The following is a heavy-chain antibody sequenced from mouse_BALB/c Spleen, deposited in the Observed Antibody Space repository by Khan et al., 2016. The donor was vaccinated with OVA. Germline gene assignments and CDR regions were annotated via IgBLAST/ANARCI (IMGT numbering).Heavy chain of an antibody. Sequence: QVQLKQSGPELVRPGVSVKISCKGSGYTFTDYAMYWVKQSHAKSLEWIGLISTYSGSTNYNQKFKGKVTMTVDKSSSAAYMELARLTSEDSAIYYCARPCYYGYYDYWGQVTSLTVSS. CDR2: ISTYSGST. J-gene: IGHJ2*02. CDR1: GYTFTDYA. V-gene: IGHV1S137*01. CDR3: ARPCYYGYYDY. D-gene: IGHD2-3*01.